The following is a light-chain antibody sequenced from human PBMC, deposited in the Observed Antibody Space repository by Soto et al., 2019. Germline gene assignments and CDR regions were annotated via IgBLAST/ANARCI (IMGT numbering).Light chain of an antibody. CDR1: QSISSW. J-gene: IGKJ1*01. CDR3: QQYNIFWT. V-gene: IGKV1-5*01. CDR2: DAS. Sequence: DIQMTQSPSTLSASVGDRVTITCRASQSISSWLAWYQQKPGKAPKLLIYDASSLESGVPSRFSGSGSGTEFTLTIISLQPDEFSSYYCQQYNIFWTFGQGTKVEIK.